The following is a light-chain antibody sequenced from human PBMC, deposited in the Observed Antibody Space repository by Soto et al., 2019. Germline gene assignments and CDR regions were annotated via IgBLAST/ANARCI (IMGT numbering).Light chain of an antibody. CDR2: DAS. CDR1: QSISSG. V-gene: IGKV1-5*01. J-gene: IGKJ5*01. Sequence: DIQMTQSPSTLSASLGYRFTITCRASQSISSGLAWYQQKPGKAPKVLIYDASSLQSGVPSRFSGSGSGTEFTLTISSLQPEDFAVYYCQQRSNFTFGQGTRREIK. CDR3: QQRSNFT.